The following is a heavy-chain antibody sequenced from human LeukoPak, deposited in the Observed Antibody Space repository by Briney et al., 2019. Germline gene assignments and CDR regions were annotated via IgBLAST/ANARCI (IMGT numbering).Heavy chain of an antibody. CDR1: GRSISSYY. CDR3: ARGPGSGTYWAFDY. V-gene: IGHV4-59*01. D-gene: IGHD1-26*01. J-gene: IGHJ4*02. Sequence: SETLSLTCTVSGRSISSYYWSWIPQPPGKGLEWIGYVYYSGSTSYNPSLKSRVTISVDTSKNQFSLKLSSVTAADAAVYYCARGPGSGTYWAFDYWGQGTLVTVSS. CDR2: VYYSGST.